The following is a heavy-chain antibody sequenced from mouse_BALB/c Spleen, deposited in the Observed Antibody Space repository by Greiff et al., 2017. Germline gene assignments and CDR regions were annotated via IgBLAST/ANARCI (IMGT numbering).Heavy chain of an antibody. Sequence: EVKLLESGPGLVKPSQSLSLTCSVTGYSITSGYYWNWIRQFPGNKLEWMGYISYDGSNNYNPSLKNRISITRDTSKNQFFLKLNSVTTEDTATYYCARVYYGSSDAMDYWGQGTSVTVSS. CDR3: ARVYYGSSDAMDY. CDR2: ISYDGSN. CDR1: GYSITSGYY. D-gene: IGHD1-1*01. V-gene: IGHV3-6*02. J-gene: IGHJ4*01.